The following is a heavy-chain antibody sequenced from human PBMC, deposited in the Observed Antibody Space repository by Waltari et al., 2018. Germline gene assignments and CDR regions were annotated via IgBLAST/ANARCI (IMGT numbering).Heavy chain of an antibody. Sequence: QLQLQESGPGLVKPSETLSLSCTVSGGSLTSGGSYRVWLRQPPGKGLEWIGSIFFSGSTYYNPSLKSRLAISVDTSKNQFSLKLSSVTAADTAVYYCARHEGTRTTARAHFDYWGQGTLVAVS. CDR1: GGSLTSGGSY. CDR3: ARHEGTRTTARAHFDY. J-gene: IGHJ4*02. CDR2: IFFSGST. D-gene: IGHD4-17*01. V-gene: IGHV4-39*01.